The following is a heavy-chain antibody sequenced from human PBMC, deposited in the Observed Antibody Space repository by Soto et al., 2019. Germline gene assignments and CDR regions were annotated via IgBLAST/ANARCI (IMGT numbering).Heavy chain of an antibody. V-gene: IGHV1-2*04. J-gene: IGHJ3*02. D-gene: IGHD3-3*01. Sequence: ASVKVSCKASGYTFTGYYMHWVRQAPGQGLEWMGWINPNSGGTNYAQKFQGWVTMTRDTSISTAYMELSRLRSDDTAVYYCARDAHLYYDFWSGQNAFDSWGQGTMVTVSS. CDR2: INPNSGGT. CDR1: GYTFTGYY. CDR3: ARDAHLYYDFWSGQNAFDS.